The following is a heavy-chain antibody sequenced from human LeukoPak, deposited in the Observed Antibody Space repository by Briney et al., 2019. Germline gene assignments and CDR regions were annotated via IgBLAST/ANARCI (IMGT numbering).Heavy chain of an antibody. CDR2: IYSGGST. CDR1: GFTVSSNY. Sequence: PGGSLRLSCAASGFTVSSNYMSWVRQAPGKGLEWVSVIYSGGSTFYADSVKGRFTISRDNSKNTLYLQMNSLRAEDTAVYYCAMGVGAPEDLAVAADFDYWGQGTLVTVSS. D-gene: IGHD6-19*01. V-gene: IGHV3-53*05. J-gene: IGHJ4*02. CDR3: AMGVGAPEDLAVAADFDY.